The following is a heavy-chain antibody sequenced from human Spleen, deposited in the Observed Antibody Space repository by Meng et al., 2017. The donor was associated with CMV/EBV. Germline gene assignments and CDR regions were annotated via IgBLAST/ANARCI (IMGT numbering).Heavy chain of an antibody. CDR3: ARGGYGDDNWFDP. CDR1: GGSFSGYY. CDR2: INHSGST. D-gene: IGHD4-17*01. V-gene: IGHV4-34*01. Sequence: CAVYGGSFSGYYWSWIRQPPGKGLEWIGEINHSGSTDYNPSLKSRVTISVDTSKNQFSLKLSSVTAADTAVYYCARGGYGDDNWFDPWGQGTLVTVSS. J-gene: IGHJ5*02.